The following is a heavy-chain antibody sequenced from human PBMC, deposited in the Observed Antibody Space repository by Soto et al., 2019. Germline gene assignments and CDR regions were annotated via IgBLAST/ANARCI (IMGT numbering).Heavy chain of an antibody. V-gene: IGHV3-74*01. CDR3: AKDSWYFDL. CDR1: GFPFSSYV. Sequence: GGSLRLSCAASGFPFSSYVMSWVRQAPGKGLEWVSRIDTSGSSTSYADSVKGRFTISRDNAKNTVSLQMNSLRAEDTGVYYCAKDSWYFDLWSQGSLVTVSS. CDR2: IDTSGSST. D-gene: IGHD6-13*01. J-gene: IGHJ4*02.